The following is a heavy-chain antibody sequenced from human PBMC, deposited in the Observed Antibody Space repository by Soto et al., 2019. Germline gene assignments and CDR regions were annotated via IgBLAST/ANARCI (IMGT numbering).Heavy chain of an antibody. J-gene: IGHJ6*02. CDR3: ARDGGSGMDV. CDR1: GYTLSLYS. Sequence: SVKVSCKASGYTLSLYSMHWVRQAPGQRLEWMGWSNAANGHTQYSQDLQGRVTITRDTSASTAYMELSSLRSEDMAVYYCARDGGSGMDVWGQGTTVTV. CDR2: SNAANGHT. V-gene: IGHV1-3*02. D-gene: IGHD3-16*01.